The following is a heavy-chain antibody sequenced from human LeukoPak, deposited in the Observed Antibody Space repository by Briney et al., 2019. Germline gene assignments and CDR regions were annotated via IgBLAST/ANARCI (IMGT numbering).Heavy chain of an antibody. CDR2: ISGSGGST. J-gene: IGHJ4*02. Sequence: GGSLRLSCAASGFTFSSYAITWVRQAPGKGLEWVSTISGSGGSTYYADSVRGRFTISRDNSKNTLYVQMNSLRVEDTAIYYCTKDGAYSGSYSDYWGQGTPVTVSS. D-gene: IGHD1-26*01. CDR1: GFTFSSYA. V-gene: IGHV3-23*01. CDR3: TKDGAYSGSYSDY.